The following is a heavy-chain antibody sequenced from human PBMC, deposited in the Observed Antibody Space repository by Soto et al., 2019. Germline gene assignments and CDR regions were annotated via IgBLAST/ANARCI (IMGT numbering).Heavy chain of an antibody. J-gene: IGHJ6*02. D-gene: IGHD4-17*01. CDR3: ARGGSGYGEYRQYSYYGMDV. V-gene: IGHV3-30-3*01. Sequence: SLRLSCAASGFTFSSYAMHWVRQAPGKGLEWVAVISYDGSNKYYADSVKGRFTISRDNSKNTLYLQMDSLRAEDTAVHYCARGGSGYGEYRQYSYYGMDVRGHGPKVTVSS. CDR2: ISYDGSNK. CDR1: GFTFSSYA.